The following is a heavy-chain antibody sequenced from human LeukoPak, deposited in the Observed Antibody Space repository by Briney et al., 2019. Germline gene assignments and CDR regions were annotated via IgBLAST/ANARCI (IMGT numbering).Heavy chain of an antibody. J-gene: IGHJ4*02. Sequence: PGGSLRLSCAASGFTFSSYDMNWVRQAPGKGLEWVSYISSSGSTIYYADSVKGRFTISRDNAKNSLYLQMNSLRAEDTAVYYCASLWFGELSWGQGTLVTVSS. D-gene: IGHD3-10*01. V-gene: IGHV3-48*03. CDR1: GFTFSSYD. CDR3: ASLWFGELS. CDR2: ISSSGSTI.